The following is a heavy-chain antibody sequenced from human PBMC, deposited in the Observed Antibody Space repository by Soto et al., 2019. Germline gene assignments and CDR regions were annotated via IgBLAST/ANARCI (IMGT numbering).Heavy chain of an antibody. CDR1: GGSISGYY. CDR3: VRVDGGSSSPYYYYYIDV. Sequence: SETLSLTCTVSGGSISGYYWSWIRQPPGKGLQWIGYIYYSGSTNYNPSLKSRVTISIDTSKNQFSLKLSSVTAADTAVYYCVRVDGGSSSPYYYYYIDVWGKRTTDTVSS. V-gene: IGHV4-59*01. CDR2: IYYSGST. D-gene: IGHD6-6*01. J-gene: IGHJ6*03.